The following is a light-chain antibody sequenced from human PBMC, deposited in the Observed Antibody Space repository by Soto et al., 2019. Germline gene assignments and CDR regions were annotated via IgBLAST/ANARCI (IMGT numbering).Light chain of an antibody. CDR1: QGIGTC. CDR2: ASS. Sequence: PSSLSVYVGDRVTDPCRASQGIGTCLVWYQQKSGKAPTVLIYASSTLQTGVPSRFSGSGSGTDFSLTISSLHPEDVATYYCQQVVSYPRTFGQGSKVDIK. J-gene: IGKJ1*01. V-gene: IGKV1-9*01. CDR3: QQVVSYPRT.